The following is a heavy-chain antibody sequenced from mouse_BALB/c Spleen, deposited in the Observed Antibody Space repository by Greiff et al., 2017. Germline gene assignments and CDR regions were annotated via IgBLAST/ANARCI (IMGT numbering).Heavy chain of an antibody. CDR2: ISSGGST. Sequence: EVKLVESGGGLVKPGGSLKLSCAASGFTFSSYAMSWVRQTPEKRLEWVASISSGGSTYYPDSVKGRFTISRDNARNILYLQMSSLRSEDTAMYYCARGRGNPPGGFAYWGQGTLVTVSA. CDR3: ARGRGNPPGGFAY. CDR1: GFTFSSYA. J-gene: IGHJ3*01. V-gene: IGHV5-6-5*01. D-gene: IGHD2-1*01.